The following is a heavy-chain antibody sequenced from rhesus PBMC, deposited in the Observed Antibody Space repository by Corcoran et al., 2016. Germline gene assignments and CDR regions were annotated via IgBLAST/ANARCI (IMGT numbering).Heavy chain of an antibody. CDR3: ARGVDSWNKFDY. CDR1: GASISTYW. V-gene: IGHV4-80*01. Sequence: QVQLQESGPGLVKPSETLSLSCAVSGASISTYWWSWIRQPPGKGLEWIGEINGNNGSTYYNPSLKIRVTISKDASKNQYSLKLSSVTAADTALYYCARGVDSWNKFDYWGQGALVTVSS. D-gene: IGHD1-20*01. J-gene: IGHJ4*01. CDR2: INGNNGST.